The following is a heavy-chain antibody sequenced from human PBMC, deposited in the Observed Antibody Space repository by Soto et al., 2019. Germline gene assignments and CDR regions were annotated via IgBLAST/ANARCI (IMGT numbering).Heavy chain of an antibody. D-gene: IGHD2-21*02. Sequence: QVQLVPSGAEVKKPGASVKVSCKASGDTFTDYYIHWVRQAPGQGLEWMGTVNPSGGHTTYAQHFLGRMTMTRDTSTSTLYMELTSLASEDTAVYYCASGGHVVVVTAAFDYWGQGTLVTVSS. V-gene: IGHV1-46*01. CDR3: ASGGHVVVVTAAFDY. CDR1: GDTFTDYY. J-gene: IGHJ4*02. CDR2: VNPSGGHT.